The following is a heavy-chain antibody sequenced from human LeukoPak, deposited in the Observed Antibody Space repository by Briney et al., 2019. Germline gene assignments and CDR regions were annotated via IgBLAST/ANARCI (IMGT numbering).Heavy chain of an antibody. CDR2: IQQNGIEK. J-gene: IGHJ5*02. CDR1: DSTFGNFW. CDR3: ARDRDGKDL. Sequence: GGPLRLSWAPSDSTFGNFWWSWVRQAPGKGLEWVANIQQNGIEKYSVEGRFTISRDNVNSLLYLRINSLRADDTAMYYCARDRDGKDLWGQGTLVTVSS. D-gene: IGHD1-1*01. V-gene: IGHV3-7*03.